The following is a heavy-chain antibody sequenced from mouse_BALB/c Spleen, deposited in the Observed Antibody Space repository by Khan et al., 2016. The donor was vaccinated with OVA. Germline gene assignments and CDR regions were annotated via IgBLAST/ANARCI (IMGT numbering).Heavy chain of an antibody. Sequence: VQLQESGPELKKPGETVRISCKASGYTFTTAGIQWVQKMPGKGLKWIGWINTHSGVPKYAEDLKGRFAFSLEIYVKTAYLQKTNLKNEDTSTYFLARGGAAYYRNDVGAMEYWGQGTSVTVSS. V-gene: IGHV9-4*02. CDR1: GYTFTTAG. D-gene: IGHD2-14*01. CDR2: INTHSGVP. CDR3: ARGGAAYYRNDVGAMEY. J-gene: IGHJ4*01.